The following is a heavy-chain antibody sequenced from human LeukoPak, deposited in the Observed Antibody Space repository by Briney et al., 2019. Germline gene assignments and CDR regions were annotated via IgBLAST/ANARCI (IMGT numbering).Heavy chain of an antibody. CDR1: GFIVSSNH. CDR3: ASHSSSWYGFDH. D-gene: IGHD6-13*01. J-gene: IGHJ4*02. V-gene: IGHV3-53*01. CDR2: IYSGGST. Sequence: RGSLRLSCAASGFIVSSNHMSWVRQAPGKGLEWVSVIYSGGSTYYADSVKGRFTISRDNSKNTLYLQINSLRAEDTAVYYCASHSSSWYGFDHWGQGTLVTVSS.